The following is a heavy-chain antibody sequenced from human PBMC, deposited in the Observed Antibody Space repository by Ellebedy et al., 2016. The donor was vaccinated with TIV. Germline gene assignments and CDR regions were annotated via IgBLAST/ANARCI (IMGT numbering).Heavy chain of an antibody. CDR1: GGSISSSYYN. CDR3: ARHNLSGGSWEGNQIDY. J-gene: IGHJ4*02. V-gene: IGHV4-39*01. D-gene: IGHD2-15*01. CDR2: IYYSGST. Sequence: MPSETLSLTCSVSGGSISSSYYNRGWIRQPPGKGLEWIGSIYYSGSTYYNPSLKSRVTISEDTSKNQFSLKLSSVTAADTAVYYCARHNLSGGSWEGNQIDYWGQGTLVTVSS.